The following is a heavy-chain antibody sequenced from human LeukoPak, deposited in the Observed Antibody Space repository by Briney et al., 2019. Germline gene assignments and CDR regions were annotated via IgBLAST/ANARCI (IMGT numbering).Heavy chain of an antibody. J-gene: IGHJ4*02. D-gene: IGHD6-19*01. CDR1: GGSISSSSYY. V-gene: IGHV4-39*07. CDR3: ARGPMGRIAVAGRPKRSIDY. Sequence: PSETLSLTCTVSGGSISSSSYYWSWIRQPPGKGLEWIGEINHSGSTNYNPSLKSRVTISADTSKNQFSLKLSSVTAADTAVYYCARGPMGRIAVAGRPKRSIDYWGQGTLVTVSS. CDR2: INHSGST.